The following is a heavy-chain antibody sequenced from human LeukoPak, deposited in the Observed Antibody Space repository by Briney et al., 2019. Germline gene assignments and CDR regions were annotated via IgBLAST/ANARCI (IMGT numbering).Heavy chain of an antibody. D-gene: IGHD3-22*01. V-gene: IGHV1-46*01. CDR2: INPSGGST. Sequence: ASVKVSCKASGYTFTSYYMHWVRQAPGQGLEWMGIINPSGGSTSYAQKFQGRVTMTRDTSTSTVYMELSSLRSEDTAVYYCARSPGIRDSSGYYPDYWGQGTLVTVFS. CDR1: GYTFTSYY. J-gene: IGHJ4*02. CDR3: ARSPGIRDSSGYYPDY.